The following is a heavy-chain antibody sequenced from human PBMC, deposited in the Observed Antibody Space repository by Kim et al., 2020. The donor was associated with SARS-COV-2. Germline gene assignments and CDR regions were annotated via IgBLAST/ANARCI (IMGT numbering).Heavy chain of an antibody. CDR2: VYYSGST. V-gene: IGHV4-39*07. CDR3: AKDKSIWGSYRSFDY. J-gene: IGHJ4*02. CDR1: GASISSASYY. Sequence: SETLSLTCTVAGASISSASYYWGWIRQPPGKGLEYIGSVYYSGSTYYNPSLKSRVTISVDTSKNQFSLKLSSVTAADTAVYYCAKDKSIWGSYRSFDYWGLGTLVTVSS. D-gene: IGHD3-16*02.